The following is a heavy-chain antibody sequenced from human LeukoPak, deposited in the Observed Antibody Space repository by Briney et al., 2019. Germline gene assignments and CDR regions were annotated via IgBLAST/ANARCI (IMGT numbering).Heavy chain of an antibody. D-gene: IGHD3-3*01. Sequence: SETLSLTCAVSGDSISSSNWWSWIRQPPGKGLEWIGDIYHSGNTNYNPSLKSRVTISVDTSKNQFSLKLSSVTAADTAVYYCARSPDYDFWSGYSPDNWFDPWGQGTLVTVSS. CDR2: IYHSGNT. CDR1: GDSISSSNW. V-gene: IGHV4-4*02. CDR3: ARSPDYDFWSGYSPDNWFDP. J-gene: IGHJ5*02.